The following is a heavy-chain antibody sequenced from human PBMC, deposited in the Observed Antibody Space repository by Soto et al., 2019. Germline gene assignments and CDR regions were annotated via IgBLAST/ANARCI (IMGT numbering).Heavy chain of an antibody. V-gene: IGHV3-48*01. CDR1: GFSFSTYS. J-gene: IGHJ4*02. CDR3: ARSTDAIDY. Sequence: EVQLVESGGGLVQPGGSLRLSCAASGFSFSTYSMNWVRQAPGKGLEWLSYISSSSTDIYYADSVRGRFTISRDNAKNSLYLQMNSQETEDKAVDYCARSTDAIDYWGQGTLVTVSS. D-gene: IGHD2-2*01. CDR2: ISSSSTDI.